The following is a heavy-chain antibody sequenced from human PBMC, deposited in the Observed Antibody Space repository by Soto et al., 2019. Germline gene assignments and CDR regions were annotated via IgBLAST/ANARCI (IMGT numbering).Heavy chain of an antibody. CDR2: VYYSGST. CDR3: VRDDIGTGVAPPTKIFYYYYHVAV. J-gene: IGHJ6*02. D-gene: IGHD3-10*01. CDR1: VGSRNSYD. V-gene: IGHV4-59*01. Sequence: SETLSVTCTVAVGSRNSYDWSWWLQPPGKALEWIGHVYYSGSTKYNSSLKSRVTMSLDTSKNQFSLNLSSVTAADTAVYYCVRDDIGTGVAPPTKIFYYYYHVAVWGQGTTVTVSS.